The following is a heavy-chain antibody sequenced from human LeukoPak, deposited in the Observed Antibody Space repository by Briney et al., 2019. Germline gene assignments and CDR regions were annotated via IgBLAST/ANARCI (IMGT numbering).Heavy chain of an antibody. J-gene: IGHJ4*02. D-gene: IGHD3-16*02. CDR1: GGSISSYY. CDR3: AREVYDYVGGGYRPYFFDY. CDR2: IYYSGST. Sequence: SETLSLTCTVSGGSISSYYWSWIRQPPGKGLEWIGYIYYSGSTNYNPSLKSRVTISVDTSKNQFSLKLSSVTAADTAVYYCAREVYDYVGGGYRPYFFDYWGQGTLVTVSS. V-gene: IGHV4-59*01.